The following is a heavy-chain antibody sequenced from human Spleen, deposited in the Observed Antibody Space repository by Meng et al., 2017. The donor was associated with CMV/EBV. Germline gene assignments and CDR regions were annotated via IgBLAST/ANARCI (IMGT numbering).Heavy chain of an antibody. CDR2: INHSGST. V-gene: IGHV4-34*01. J-gene: IGHJ3*02. CDR1: GGSFSGYY. D-gene: IGHD3-3*01. CDR3: ARGLDYDFWSGKGAFDI. Sequence: ESLKISCAVYGGSFSGYYWSWIRQPPGKGLEWIGEINHSGSTNYNPSLKSRVTISVDTSKNQFSLKLSSVTAADTAVYYCARGLDYDFWSGKGAFDIWGQGTMVTVSS.